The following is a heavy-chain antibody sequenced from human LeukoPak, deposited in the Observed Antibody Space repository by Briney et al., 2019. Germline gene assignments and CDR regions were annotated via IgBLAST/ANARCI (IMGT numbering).Heavy chain of an antibody. D-gene: IGHD1-26*01. Sequence: GGSLRLSCAAFGFTFSNYDMSWVRQAPGKGLEWVSGITAGGGTTYYADSVKGRFTISRDNSKNTLYLQMKNLRAEDTAVYYCAKASNGGSYYGVIIDYWGQGTLVTVSS. V-gene: IGHV3-23*01. CDR3: AKASNGGSYYGVIIDY. CDR1: GFTFSNYD. CDR2: ITAGGGTT. J-gene: IGHJ4*02.